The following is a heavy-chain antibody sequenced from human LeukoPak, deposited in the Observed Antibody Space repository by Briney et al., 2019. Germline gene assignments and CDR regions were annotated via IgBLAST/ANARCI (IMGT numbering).Heavy chain of an antibody. Sequence: SETLSLTCTVSGDSISSYYWSWIRQPPGKGLEWIGYIYYSGSTNYNPSLKSRVTMSVDTSKNQFSLKLSSVTAADTAVYYCARDRDDYYYMDVWGKGTTVTVSS. J-gene: IGHJ6*03. CDR1: GDSISSYY. CDR3: ARDRDDYYYMDV. V-gene: IGHV4-59*12. CDR2: IYYSGST.